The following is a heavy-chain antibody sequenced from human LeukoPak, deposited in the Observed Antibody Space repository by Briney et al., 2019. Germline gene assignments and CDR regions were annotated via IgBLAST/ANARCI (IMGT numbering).Heavy chain of an antibody. CDR3: ARETSAGWFDP. D-gene: IGHD2-15*01. V-gene: IGHV3-30*04. Sequence: SGGSLRLSCAASGFTFSSYAMHWVRQAPGKGLEWVAVISYDGSNKYYADSVKGRFTISRDNSKNTLYLQMNSLRAEDTAVYYCARETSAGWFDPWGQGTLVTVSP. J-gene: IGHJ5*02. CDR2: ISYDGSNK. CDR1: GFTFSSYA.